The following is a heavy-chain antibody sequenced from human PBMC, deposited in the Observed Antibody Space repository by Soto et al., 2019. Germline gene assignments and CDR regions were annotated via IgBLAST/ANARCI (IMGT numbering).Heavy chain of an antibody. Sequence: SETLSLTCAVSGYSISSGYYWGWIRQPPGKGLEWIGSIYHSGSTYYNPSLKGRVTISVDTSKNQFSLKLSSVTAADTAVYYCARVVGQLTEGWFDPWGQGTLVTVSS. CDR3: ARVVGQLTEGWFDP. J-gene: IGHJ5*02. D-gene: IGHD2-15*01. CDR2: IYHSGST. CDR1: GYSISSGYY. V-gene: IGHV4-38-2*01.